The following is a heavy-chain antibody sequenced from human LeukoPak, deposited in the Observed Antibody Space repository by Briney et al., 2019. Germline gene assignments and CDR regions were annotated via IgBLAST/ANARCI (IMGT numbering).Heavy chain of an antibody. CDR3: GRVYCSTTSCYDYYDYYMDV. CDR2: TNWDGAST. CDR1: GFRFDDYG. J-gene: IGHJ6*03. V-gene: IGHV3-20*04. Sequence: GGSLRLSCAASGFRFDDYGMSWVRHVPAKGLEWVSGTNWDGASTGYADSVKGRFTIPRDNVKNFLYLQMNSLRVEDTALYFCGRVYCSTTSCYDYYDYYMDVWGKGTTVTVSS. D-gene: IGHD2-2*01.